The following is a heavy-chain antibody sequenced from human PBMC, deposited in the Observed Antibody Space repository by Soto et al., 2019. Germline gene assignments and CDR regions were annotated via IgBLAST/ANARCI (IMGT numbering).Heavy chain of an antibody. D-gene: IGHD1-1*01. J-gene: IGHJ6*02. CDR3: ARVADWNYDFYGMDV. CDR1: GFTFSSYS. CDR2: ISSGSSYI. V-gene: IGHV3-21*01. Sequence: PGGSLRLSCEASGFTFSSYSMNWVRQAPGNGLEWISSISSGSSYIYYADSVKGRFTISRDNAKNSLYLQMNSLRAEDTSVYYCARVADWNYDFYGMDVWGQGTTVTVSS.